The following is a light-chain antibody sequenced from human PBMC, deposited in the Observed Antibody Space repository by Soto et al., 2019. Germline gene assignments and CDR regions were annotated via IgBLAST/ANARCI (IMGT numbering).Light chain of an antibody. V-gene: IGKV3-20*01. Sequence: EIVLTQSPGTLSLSPGERATLSCRASQSVSSSYLAWYQQKPGQAPRLLIYGASSRATGIPDRFSGSGSGTDFTLTISRLEPEDFAVYYCQQYGSSLRGTFGQGTNVELK. CDR3: QQYGSSLRGT. J-gene: IGKJ1*01. CDR2: GAS. CDR1: QSVSSSY.